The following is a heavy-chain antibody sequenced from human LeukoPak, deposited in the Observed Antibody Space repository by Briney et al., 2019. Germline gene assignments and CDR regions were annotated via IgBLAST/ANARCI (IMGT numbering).Heavy chain of an antibody. Sequence: GGTLTLSCPASGFTFISYGMSWVRQPPGKGLEGVSASSGSDGSTYYADSVKGRFTISRDNSKNTLYLQMNSLRAADTAVYSCAIRPHYYYFYYMDVWGKGTTVTVSS. J-gene: IGHJ6*03. D-gene: IGHD4-17*01. CDR3: AIRPHYYYFYYMDV. CDR2: SSGSDGST. V-gene: IGHV3-23*01. CDR1: GFTFISYG.